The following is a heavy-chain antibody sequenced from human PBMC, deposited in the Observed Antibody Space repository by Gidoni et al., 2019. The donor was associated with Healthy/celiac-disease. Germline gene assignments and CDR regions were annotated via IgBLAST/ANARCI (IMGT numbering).Heavy chain of an antibody. CDR2: IYSGGST. CDR1: GFTVSRNY. Sequence: EVQLVESGGGLVPPGGSLRLSCAASGFTVSRNYMSWVRQAPGKGLEWVSVIYSGGSTYYADSVKGRFTISRDNSKNTLYLQMNSLRAEDTAVYYCAAAAASKTYYYYYGMDVWGQGTTVTVSS. CDR3: AAAAASKTYYYYYGMDV. D-gene: IGHD6-13*01. J-gene: IGHJ6*02. V-gene: IGHV3-66*02.